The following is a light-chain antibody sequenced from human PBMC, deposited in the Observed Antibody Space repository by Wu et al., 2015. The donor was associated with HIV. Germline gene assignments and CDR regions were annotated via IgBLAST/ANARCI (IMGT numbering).Light chain of an antibody. CDR3: QQYGTSPHT. Sequence: EIVLTQSPGTLSLSPGERVTLSCRASQSVSSSYLAWYQQKPGQAPRLLIYAASRRATGIPDRFSGSGSGTDFTLTISRLEPEDFAVYYCQQYGTSPHTFGQGTKVEIK. V-gene: IGKV3-20*01. CDR1: QSVSSSY. J-gene: IGKJ1*01. CDR2: AAS.